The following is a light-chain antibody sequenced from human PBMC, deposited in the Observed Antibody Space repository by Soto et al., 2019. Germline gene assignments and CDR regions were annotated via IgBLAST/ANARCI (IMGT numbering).Light chain of an antibody. CDR1: RSNIGAGYD. CDR3: QSYDSSLSGSG. Sequence: QSVLTQPPSVSGAPGQRGTISCTGSRSNIGAGYDVHWYQQLPGTAPKLLIYGNSNRPSAVPDRFSGSKSGTSASLAITGLQAEDEADYYGQSYDSSLSGSGFGTGTKLTVL. V-gene: IGLV1-40*01. J-gene: IGLJ1*01. CDR2: GNS.